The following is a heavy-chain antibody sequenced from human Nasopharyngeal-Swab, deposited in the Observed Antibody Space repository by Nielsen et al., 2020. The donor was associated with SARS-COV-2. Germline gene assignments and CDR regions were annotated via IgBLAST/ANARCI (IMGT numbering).Heavy chain of an antibody. CDR1: GGSFGGYF. Sequence: SETLSLTCAVYGGSFGGYFWSWIRQPPGKGLEWIGEINHSGSTNYNPSLKSRVTVSVDTSKDQFSLKLSSVTAADTAAYYCARYRQYRGYYYYGMDVWGQGTTVTVSS. CDR2: INHSGST. V-gene: IGHV4-34*01. CDR3: ARYRQYRGYYYYGMDV. J-gene: IGHJ6*02. D-gene: IGHD6-13*01.